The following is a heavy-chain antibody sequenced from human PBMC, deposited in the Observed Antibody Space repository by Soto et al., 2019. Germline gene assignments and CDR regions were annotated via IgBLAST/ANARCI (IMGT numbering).Heavy chain of an antibody. V-gene: IGHV4-59*01. CDR3: ASYYGSGSYYGMDF. CDR1: GGSISSYY. Sequence: SEPLPLTYTVSGGSISSYYWSWIRQPPGKRLEWIGYIYYSGSTNYNPSLKSRVTISVDTTKNKLSLKLSSVTAADTAVYYYASYYGSGSYYGMDFWGQGTTVTVSS. CDR2: IYYSGST. D-gene: IGHD3-10*01. J-gene: IGHJ6*02.